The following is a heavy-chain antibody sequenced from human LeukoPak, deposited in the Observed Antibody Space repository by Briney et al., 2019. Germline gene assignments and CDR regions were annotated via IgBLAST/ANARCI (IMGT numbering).Heavy chain of an antibody. CDR3: ARPHQSYWFDP. V-gene: IGHV1-2*02. Sequence: ASVKVSCKASGYTFTGYYMHWVRQAPGQGLERMGWINPNSGGTNYAQKFQGRVTMTRDTSISTAYMELSRLRSDDTAVYFCARPHQSYWFDPWGQGTLVTVSS. D-gene: IGHD2-2*01. CDR1: GYTFTGYY. CDR2: INPNSGGT. J-gene: IGHJ5*02.